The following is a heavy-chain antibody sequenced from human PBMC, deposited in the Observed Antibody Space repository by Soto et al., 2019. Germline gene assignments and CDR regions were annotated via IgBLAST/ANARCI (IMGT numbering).Heavy chain of an antibody. CDR3: ARSRGNWFDP. J-gene: IGHJ5*02. V-gene: IGHV1-18*01. CDR2: ISAYNGNT. Sequence: PAELCCKASGYTFNSYGLSWVRQAPGQGLEWMGWISAYNGNTNYAQKLQGRVTMTTDTSTSTAYMELRSLRSDDTAVYYCARSRGNWFDPWGQGTLVTVSS. CDR1: GYTFNSYG.